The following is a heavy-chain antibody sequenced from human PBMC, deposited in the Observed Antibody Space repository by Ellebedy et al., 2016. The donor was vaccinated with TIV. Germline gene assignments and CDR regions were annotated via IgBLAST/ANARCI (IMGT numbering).Heavy chain of an antibody. V-gene: IGHV4-59*08. CDR3: ARLREQWLVDY. Sequence: MPSETLSLTCTVSGGSISSYYWSWIRQPPGKGLEWIGYIYYSGSTNYNPSLKSRVTISVDTSKNQFSLKLSSVTAADTAVYYCARLREQWLVDYWGQGTLVTVSS. D-gene: IGHD6-19*01. J-gene: IGHJ4*02. CDR1: GGSISSYY. CDR2: IYYSGST.